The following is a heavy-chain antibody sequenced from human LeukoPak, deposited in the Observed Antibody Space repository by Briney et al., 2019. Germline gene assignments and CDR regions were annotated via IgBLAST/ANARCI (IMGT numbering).Heavy chain of an antibody. Sequence: SVKVSCKASGYTFTSYYMHWVRQAPGQGLEWMGGIIPIFGTVNYAQKFQGRVTITADKSTSTAYMELSSLRSEDTAVYFCARSLFRFLEWSYRSYYYYYMDVWGKGTTVTVSS. J-gene: IGHJ6*03. V-gene: IGHV1-69*06. CDR1: GYTFTSYY. CDR2: IIPIFGTV. CDR3: ARSLFRFLEWSYRSYYYYYMDV. D-gene: IGHD3-3*01.